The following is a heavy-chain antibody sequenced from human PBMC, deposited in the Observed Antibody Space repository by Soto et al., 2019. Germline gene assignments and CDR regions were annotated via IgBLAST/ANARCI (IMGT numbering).Heavy chain of an antibody. CDR3: ARDLRIAAAGPVGWWYYGMDV. J-gene: IGHJ6*02. D-gene: IGHD6-13*01. CDR1: GFTFSSYG. V-gene: IGHV3-33*01. CDR2: IWYDGSNK. Sequence: QVQLVESGGGVVQPGRSLRLSCAASGFTFSSYGMHWVRQAPGKGLEWVAVIWYDGSNKYYADSVKGRFTISRDNSKNTLYLQMNSLRAEDTAVYYCARDLRIAAAGPVGWWYYGMDVWGQGTTVTVSS.